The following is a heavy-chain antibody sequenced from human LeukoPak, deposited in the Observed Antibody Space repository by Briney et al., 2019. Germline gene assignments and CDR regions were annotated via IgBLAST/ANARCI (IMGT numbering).Heavy chain of an antibody. J-gene: IGHJ4*02. D-gene: IGHD1-26*01. V-gene: IGHV3-74*01. CDR3: ARDQEWELPLY. Sequence: PGGSLRLSCAASGFTYSSYWMHWVRQAPGKGLVWVSRINSDGSSTSYADSVKGRFTISRDDAKNTLYLQMNSLRAEDTAVYYCARDQEWELPLYWGQGTLVTVSS. CDR2: INSDGSST. CDR1: GFTYSSYW.